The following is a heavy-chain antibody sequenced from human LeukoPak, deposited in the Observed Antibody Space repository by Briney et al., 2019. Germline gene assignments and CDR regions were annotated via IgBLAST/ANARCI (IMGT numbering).Heavy chain of an antibody. CDR2: TIPILGIA. V-gene: IGHV1-69*02. CDR3: ARTPMTTVTNYGMDV. D-gene: IGHD4-17*01. CDR1: GGTFTSYT. J-gene: IGHJ6*02. Sequence: SVYVSCKASGGTFTSYTICWVRHAPAQGLEWMGSTIPILGIANYAQKFQGRVTITADKSTSTDYMELSSLRSEDTAVYYCARTPMTTVTNYGMDVWGQGTTVTVSS.